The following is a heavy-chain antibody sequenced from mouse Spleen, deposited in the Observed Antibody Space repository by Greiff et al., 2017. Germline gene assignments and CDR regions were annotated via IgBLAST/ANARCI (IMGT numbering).Heavy chain of an antibody. CDR3: ARWGDYYGRYKDYFDY. V-gene: IGHV1-39*01. CDR2: INPNYGTT. CDR1: GYSFTDYN. J-gene: IGHJ2*01. Sequence: EVKLQESGPELVKPGASVKISCKASGYSFTDYNMNWVKQSNGKSLEWIGVINPNYGTTSYNQKFKGKATLTVDQSSSTAYMQLNSLTSEDSAVYYCARWGDYYGRYKDYFDYWGQGTTLTVSS. D-gene: IGHD1-1*01.